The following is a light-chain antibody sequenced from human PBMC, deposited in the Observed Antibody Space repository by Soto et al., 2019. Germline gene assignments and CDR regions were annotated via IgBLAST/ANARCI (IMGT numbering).Light chain of an antibody. CDR1: SSDIGGLFNY. CDR2: DVN. V-gene: IGLV2-14*03. Sequence: ALTQPASVSGSPGQSITISCTGTSSDIGGLFNYVSWYQQHPGKAPKLLIYDVNVRPSGVSDRFSGSKSGNTASLTISGLQAEDEAAYFCSSYSSDATHVVFGGGTKLTVL. CDR3: SSYSSDATHVV. J-gene: IGLJ2*01.